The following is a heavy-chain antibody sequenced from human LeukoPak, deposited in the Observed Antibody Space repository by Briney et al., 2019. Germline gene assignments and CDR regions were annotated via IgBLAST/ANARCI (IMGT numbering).Heavy chain of an antibody. CDR2: ISYDGSNK. V-gene: IGHV3-30*04. CDR1: GFTFSSYA. Sequence: GGSLRLSCAASGFTFSSYAMHRVRQAPGKGLEWVAVISYDGSNKYYADSVKGRFTISRDNSKNTLYLQMNSLRAEDTAVYYCARDLLGLPFDYWGQGTLVTVSS. D-gene: IGHD2/OR15-2a*01. CDR3: ARDLLGLPFDY. J-gene: IGHJ4*02.